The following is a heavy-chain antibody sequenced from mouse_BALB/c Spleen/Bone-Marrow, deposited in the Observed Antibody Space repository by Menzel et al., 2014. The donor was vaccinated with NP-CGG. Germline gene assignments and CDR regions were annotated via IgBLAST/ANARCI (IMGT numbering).Heavy chain of an antibody. Sequence: DVKLQESGPGLVKPSQSLSLPCTVTGYSITSDSAWNWIRQFPGNKLEWMAYISYSGSTTYNPSLKSRISTTRDTSKNQFFLQLNSVTTEDTATYYCARRGYYGTFLFAYWGQGTLVTVSA. CDR1: GYSITSDSA. CDR2: ISYSGST. V-gene: IGHV3-2*02. J-gene: IGHJ3*01. D-gene: IGHD2-1*01. CDR3: ARRGYYGTFLFAY.